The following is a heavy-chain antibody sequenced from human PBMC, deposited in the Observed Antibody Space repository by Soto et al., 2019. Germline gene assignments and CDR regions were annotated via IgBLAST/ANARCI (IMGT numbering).Heavy chain of an antibody. CDR1: GFTFSSYE. D-gene: IGHD1-7*01. CDR3: ARDRVELQGITGTTLMVLLDY. J-gene: IGHJ4*01. V-gene: IGHV3-48*03. Sequence: EVQLVESGGGLVQPGGSLRLSCAASGFTFSSYEMNWVRQAPGKGLEWFSYISSSGSTIYYADSVRGRFTISRDNAKNSLYLQMNSLRAEDTAVYYCARDRVELQGITGTTLMVLLDYWGHGTLVTVSS. CDR2: ISSSGSTI.